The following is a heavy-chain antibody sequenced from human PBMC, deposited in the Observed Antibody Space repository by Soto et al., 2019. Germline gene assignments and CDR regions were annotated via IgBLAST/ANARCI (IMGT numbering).Heavy chain of an antibody. CDR2: IYYSGST. J-gene: IGHJ4*02. CDR3: ARRPSYYYDSSGFDPFDY. CDR1: GGSISSYY. V-gene: IGHV4-59*08. Sequence: PSGTLSLTCTVSGGSISSYYWSWIRQPPGKGLEWIGNIYYSGSTNYNPSLKSRVTISVDTSKNQFSLKLSSVTAADTAVYYCARRPSYYYDSSGFDPFDYWGQGTLVTVSS. D-gene: IGHD3-22*01.